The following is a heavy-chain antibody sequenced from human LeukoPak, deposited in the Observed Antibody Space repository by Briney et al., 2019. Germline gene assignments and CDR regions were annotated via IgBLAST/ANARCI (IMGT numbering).Heavy chain of an antibody. D-gene: IGHD6-19*01. V-gene: IGHV4-34*01. CDR1: GGSFSGYY. CDR2: INHSGGT. Sequence: SETLSLTCAVYGGSFSGYYWSWIRQPPGKGLEWIGEINHSGGTNYNPSLKSRVTISVDTSKNQFSLKLSSVTAADTAVYYCARGRLAVADYWGQGTLVTVSS. J-gene: IGHJ4*02. CDR3: ARGRLAVADY.